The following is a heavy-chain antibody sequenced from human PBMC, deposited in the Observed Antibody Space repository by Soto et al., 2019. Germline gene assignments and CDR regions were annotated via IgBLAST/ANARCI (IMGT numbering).Heavy chain of an antibody. Sequence: QVQLVQSGAEVKKPGPSVKVSCKASGYTFTSYGISWVRQAPGQGLEWMGWVSAYNGNTNYAQKLQGRVTRTTDASKSTAYMELGSLGSHDTAVYYCARGGGGDYLDYWGQGTLVTVSS. V-gene: IGHV1-18*01. CDR1: GYTFTSYG. J-gene: IGHJ4*02. CDR2: VSAYNGNT. D-gene: IGHD3-16*01. CDR3: ARGGGGDYLDY.